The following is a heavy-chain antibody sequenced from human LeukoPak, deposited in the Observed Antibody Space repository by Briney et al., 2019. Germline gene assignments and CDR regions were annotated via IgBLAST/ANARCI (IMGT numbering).Heavy chain of an antibody. CDR1: GYSIRSAYY. V-gene: IGHV4-38-2*02. Sequence: SETLSLTCTVSGYSIRSAYYWGWIRQPPGKGLEWIGSIYHSGTLYYNPSLKSRVTISVDTSKNQFSLKMTSVTAADTAVYYCARGGWSKDYWGQGTLVTVSS. CDR2: IYHSGTL. J-gene: IGHJ4*02. D-gene: IGHD2-15*01. CDR3: ARGGWSKDY.